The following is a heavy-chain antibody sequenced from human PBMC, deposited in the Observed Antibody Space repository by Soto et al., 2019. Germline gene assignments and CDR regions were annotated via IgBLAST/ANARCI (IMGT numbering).Heavy chain of an antibody. CDR3: ARDLAVGWFDP. CDR2: INVYNGNK. Sequence: QVQLVQSGAEVKKPGASVKVSCKTSGYTFTSYSISWVRQAPGQGLEWMGWINVYNGNKKYAQNLQGRVTMTTDTSTSTAYMELRSPRSDDTTVYYCARDLAVGWFDPWGQGTLVTVSS. V-gene: IGHV1-18*01. D-gene: IGHD2-2*01. CDR1: GYTFTSYS. J-gene: IGHJ5*02.